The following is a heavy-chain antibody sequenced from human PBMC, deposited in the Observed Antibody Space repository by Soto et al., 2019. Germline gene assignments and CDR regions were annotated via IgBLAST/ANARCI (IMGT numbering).Heavy chain of an antibody. CDR3: ARGPLDYPIPDFDY. Sequence: QVQLLQSGAEVEKPGASVKVSCKASGYTFTSYGISWVRQAPGQGLEWMGWISTFNSHTDYAQKVQGRVAMTTDRSTGTAYMELRSLRSDDTAVYYCARGPLDYPIPDFDYWGQGTLVTVSS. CDR1: GYTFTSYG. J-gene: IGHJ4*02. V-gene: IGHV1-18*01. CDR2: ISTFNSHT. D-gene: IGHD2-8*01.